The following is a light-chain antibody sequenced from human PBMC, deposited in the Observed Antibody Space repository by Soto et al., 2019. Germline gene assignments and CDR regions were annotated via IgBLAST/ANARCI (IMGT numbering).Light chain of an antibody. V-gene: IGLV7-46*01. CDR3: VLFDGAFRV. CDR1: TGPVTSGHY. Sequence: QAVVTQEPSLTVSPGGTVTLTCGSSTGPVTSGHYPYWFQQKPGQAPRTLMFDTDDKQSETPARFSGSLLGGKAALTLSGAHPEDEAVYYCVLFDGAFRVFGGGTKLTVL. CDR2: DTD. J-gene: IGLJ2*01.